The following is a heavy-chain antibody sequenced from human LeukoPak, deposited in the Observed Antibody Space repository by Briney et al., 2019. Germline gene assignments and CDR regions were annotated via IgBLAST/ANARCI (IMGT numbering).Heavy chain of an antibody. V-gene: IGHV4-39*02. CDR3: ARETPGAGHLDY. CDR1: GGSISSSSYY. D-gene: IGHD7-27*01. J-gene: IGHJ4*02. CDR2: IYYSGST. Sequence: PSETLSLTCTVSGGSISSSSYYWGWIRQPPGKGLEWIGNIYYSGSTYYNPSLKSRVTISVDTSKNQFSLKLSSVTAADTAVYYCARETPGAGHLDYWGQGSLVTVSS.